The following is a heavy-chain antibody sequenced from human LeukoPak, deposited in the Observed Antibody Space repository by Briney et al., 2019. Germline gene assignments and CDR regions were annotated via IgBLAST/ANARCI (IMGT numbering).Heavy chain of an antibody. Sequence: GGSLRLSCAASGFTFSSYGMHWVRQAPGKGLEWVAVIRYDGSNKYYADSVKGRFTTSRDNSKNTLYLQMNSLRAEDTAVYYCAKDWYYDSSGYYFDYWGQGTLVTVSS. CDR2: IRYDGSNK. CDR1: GFTFSSYG. V-gene: IGHV3-33*06. J-gene: IGHJ4*02. D-gene: IGHD3-22*01. CDR3: AKDWYYDSSGYYFDY.